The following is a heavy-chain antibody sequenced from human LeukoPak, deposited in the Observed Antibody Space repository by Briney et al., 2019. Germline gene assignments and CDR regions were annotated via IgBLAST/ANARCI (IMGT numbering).Heavy chain of an antibody. CDR2: IKQDGSEK. CDR1: GFTFSSYW. D-gene: IGHD6-19*01. CDR3: AREYSSGWYAPGEYFQH. Sequence: GGSLRLSCAASGFTFSSYWMSWVRQAPGKGLEWVANIKQDGSEKYYVDSVKGRFTISRDNAKNSLYLQMNSLRAENTAVYYCAREYSSGWYAPGEYFQHWGQGTLVTVSS. V-gene: IGHV3-7*01. J-gene: IGHJ1*01.